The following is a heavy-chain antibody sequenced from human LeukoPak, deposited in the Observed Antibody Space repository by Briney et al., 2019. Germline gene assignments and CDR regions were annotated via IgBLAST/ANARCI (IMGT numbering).Heavy chain of an antibody. CDR2: INSDGSST. V-gene: IGHV3-74*01. D-gene: IGHD3-10*01. CDR3: VSLTYGSGTSLFDY. J-gene: IGHJ4*02. Sequence: PGGSLRLSCAASGFPFSSYWMHGVRQAPGKGLVWVSRINSDGSSTTYADSVKGRFTISRDNAKNTLYLQMNSLRAEDTAVYYCVSLTYGSGTSLFDYWGQGTLVTVSS. CDR1: GFPFSSYW.